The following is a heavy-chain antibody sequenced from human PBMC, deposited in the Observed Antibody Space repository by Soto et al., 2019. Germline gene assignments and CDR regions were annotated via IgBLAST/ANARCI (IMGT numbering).Heavy chain of an antibody. CDR3: AKDAVYNDGLWLMDS. J-gene: IGHJ5*02. Sequence: PGGSLRLSCAASGFTFSNYAMNWVRQAPGKGLEWVSYISHKSSAIYHADSVKGRFTISKDNSKNTLYLQMSSLRDEDTALYYCAKDAVYNDGLWLMDSWGQGTLVTVSS. V-gene: IGHV3-48*02. CDR1: GFTFSNYA. CDR2: ISHKSSAI. D-gene: IGHD2-21*01.